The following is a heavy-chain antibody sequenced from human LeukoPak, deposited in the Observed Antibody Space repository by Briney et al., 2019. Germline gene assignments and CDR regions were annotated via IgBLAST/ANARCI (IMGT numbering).Heavy chain of an antibody. CDR1: GFTFSSYW. J-gene: IGHJ4*02. Sequence: PGGSLRLSCAASGFTFSSYWMHWVRQAPGKGLEWVSSISSSSSYIYYADSVKGRFTISRDNAKNSLYLQMNSLRAEDTAVYYCARDGYCSSTSCSYDYWGQGTLVTVSS. CDR2: ISSSSSYI. CDR3: ARDGYCSSTSCSYDY. D-gene: IGHD2-2*01. V-gene: IGHV3-21*01.